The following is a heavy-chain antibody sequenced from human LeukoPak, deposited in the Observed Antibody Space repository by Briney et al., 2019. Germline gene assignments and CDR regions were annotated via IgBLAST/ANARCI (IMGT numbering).Heavy chain of an antibody. CDR1: GFAFSNYG. D-gene: IGHD6-19*01. J-gene: IGHJ4*02. V-gene: IGHV3-30*03. Sequence: PGRSLRLSCAASGFAFSNYGMHWVRQAPGKGLEWVALISYDGSRKDYADAVKGRFTLSRDNSKNTLYLQMNSLRTEDTAVYFCARDIYISGSYYYDYWGQGTLVTVSS. CDR2: ISYDGSRK. CDR3: ARDIYISGSYYYDY.